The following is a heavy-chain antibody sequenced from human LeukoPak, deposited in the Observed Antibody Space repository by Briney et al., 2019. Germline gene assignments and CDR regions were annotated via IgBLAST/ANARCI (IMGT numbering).Heavy chain of an antibody. J-gene: IGHJ6*03. CDR2: IRYDGSNK. D-gene: IGHD6-6*01. V-gene: IGHV3-30*02. Sequence: GGSLRLSCATSGFTFSNSGMHWIRQAPGKGLEWVAFIRYDGSNKYYADSVKGRFTISRDNSKNTLYLQMNSLRAEDTALYYCARSSSRPTYYYYYMDVWGKGTTVSVSS. CDR3: ARSSSRPTYYYYYMDV. CDR1: GFTFSNSG.